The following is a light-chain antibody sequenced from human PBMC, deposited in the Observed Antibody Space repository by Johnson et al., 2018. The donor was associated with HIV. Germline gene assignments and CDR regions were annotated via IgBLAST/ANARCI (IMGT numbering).Light chain of an antibody. CDR1: DSDIGNNY. CDR3: ETWDSSLSGV. J-gene: IGLJ1*01. Sequence: QSVLTHPPSVSAAPGQKVTISCFGSDSDIGNNYVSWYQQLPGTAPKLLIYDNNKRPSGIPDRFSGSKSGTSATLGITGLQTGDEADYYCETWDSSLSGVFGTGTKVTVL. CDR2: DNN. V-gene: IGLV1-51*01.